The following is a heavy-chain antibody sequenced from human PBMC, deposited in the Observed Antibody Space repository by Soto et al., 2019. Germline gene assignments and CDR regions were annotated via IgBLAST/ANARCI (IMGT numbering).Heavy chain of an antibody. J-gene: IGHJ5*02. CDR2: IIPIFGTA. D-gene: IGHD1-20*01. CDR1: GGTFSSYA. V-gene: IGHV1-69*01. CDR3: ARDPGITGTTGNWFDP. Sequence: QVQLVQSGAEVKKPGSSVRVSCKASGGTFSSYAISWVRQAPGQGLEWMGGIIPIFGTANYAQKFQGRVTITADESTSTAYMELSSLRSEDTAVYYCARDPGITGTTGNWFDPWGQGTLVTVSS.